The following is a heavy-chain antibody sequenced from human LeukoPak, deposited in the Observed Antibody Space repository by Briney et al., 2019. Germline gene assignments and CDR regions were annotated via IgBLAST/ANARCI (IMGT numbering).Heavy chain of an antibody. CDR3: AELGITMIGGV. CDR2: ISWDGGGT. D-gene: IGHD3-10*02. Sequence: GGSLRLSCAAAGLTFDDYTMHWVRQAPGKGLEWVSLISWDGGGTYYADSVKGRFTISRDNAKNSLYLQMNSLRAEDTAVYYCAELGITMIGGVWGKGTTVTISS. V-gene: IGHV3-43*01. CDR1: GLTFDDYT. J-gene: IGHJ6*04.